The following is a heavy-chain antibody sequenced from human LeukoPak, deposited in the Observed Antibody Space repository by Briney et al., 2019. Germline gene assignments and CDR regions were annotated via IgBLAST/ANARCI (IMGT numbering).Heavy chain of an antibody. CDR3: ARVGISSWYYFDY. CDR1: GGTFSSYV. CDR2: IIPILGIA. J-gene: IGHJ4*02. D-gene: IGHD6-13*01. V-gene: IGHV1-69*04. Sequence: GASVKVSCKASGGTFSSYVISWVRQAPGQGLEWMGRIIPILGIANYAQKFQGRVTITADKSTSTAYMELSSLRSEDTAVYYCARVGISSWYYFDYWGQGTLVTVSS.